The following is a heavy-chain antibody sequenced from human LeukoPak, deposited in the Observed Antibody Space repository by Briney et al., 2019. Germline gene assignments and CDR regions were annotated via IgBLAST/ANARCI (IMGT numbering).Heavy chain of an antibody. V-gene: IGHV3-30*04. J-gene: IGHJ4*02. CDR1: GFTFSSHA. Sequence: PGRSLRLSCAASGFTFSSHAMHWVRQAPGKGLEWVAVISYDGSNKYYADSVKGRFTTSRDNSKNTLYLQMNSLRAEDTAVYYCAKDLNSIAAGDYWGQGTLVTVSS. CDR3: AKDLNSIAAGDY. CDR2: ISYDGSNK. D-gene: IGHD6-13*01.